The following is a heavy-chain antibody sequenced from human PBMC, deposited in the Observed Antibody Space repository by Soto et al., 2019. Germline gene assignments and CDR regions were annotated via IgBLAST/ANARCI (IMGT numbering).Heavy chain of an antibody. Sequence: EVQLVESGGGLVTPGGSLRLSCTGTGFSFSPAWMNWVRQAPGKGLEWGGRMKSYRGGGTTDYAATVHGRFTISRDDSKNTLYLQLNSLKFEDTALYFLIWQQDFYYGKAVWGQGTTVTVSS. V-gene: IGHV3-15*07. J-gene: IGHJ6*02. CDR2: MKSYRGGGTT. CDR3: IWQQDFYYGKAV. D-gene: IGHD6-13*01. CDR1: GFSFSPAW.